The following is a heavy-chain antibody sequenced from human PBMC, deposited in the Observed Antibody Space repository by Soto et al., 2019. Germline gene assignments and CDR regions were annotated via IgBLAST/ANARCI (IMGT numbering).Heavy chain of an antibody. CDR3: ARGLITGSQYSGGWYYFDS. D-gene: IGHD1-26*01. CDR2: IYYSGST. V-gene: IGHV4-30-4*01. Sequence: SETLSLTCTASGGSIRSGDYYGCWIRQPPGKGLEWIGYIYYSGSTYYNPSLKSRVTISVHTSNSQFSLELSSVTAADTAVYYCARGLITGSQYSGGWYYFDSWGQGTQVTVSS. J-gene: IGHJ4*02. CDR1: GGSIRSGDYY.